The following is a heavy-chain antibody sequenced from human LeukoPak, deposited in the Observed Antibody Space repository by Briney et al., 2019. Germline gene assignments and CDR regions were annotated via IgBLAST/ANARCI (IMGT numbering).Heavy chain of an antibody. Sequence: PGRSLRLSCAASGFTFSSYGMHWVRQAPGKGLEWVAVIWYDGSNKYYADSVKGRFTISRDNSKNTLYLQMNSLRAEDTAVYYCARDTDYGDPFDYWGQGTLVTVSS. D-gene: IGHD4-17*01. J-gene: IGHJ4*02. CDR3: ARDTDYGDPFDY. CDR2: IWYDGSNK. CDR1: GFTFSSYG. V-gene: IGHV3-33*01.